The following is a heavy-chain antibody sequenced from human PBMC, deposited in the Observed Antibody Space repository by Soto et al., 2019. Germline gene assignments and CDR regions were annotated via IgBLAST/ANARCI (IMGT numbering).Heavy chain of an antibody. V-gene: IGHV1-8*01. J-gene: IGHJ4*02. CDR3: AKDRHSGSYFPFDY. D-gene: IGHD1-26*01. CDR1: GYTFTSYD. Sequence: ASVKVSCKASGYTFTSYDINWVRQATGQGLEWMGWMNPNSGNTGYAQKFQGRVTMSRNTSISTAYMELSSLRAEVTAVFYCAKDRHSGSYFPFDYWGQGILVTVSS. CDR2: MNPNSGNT.